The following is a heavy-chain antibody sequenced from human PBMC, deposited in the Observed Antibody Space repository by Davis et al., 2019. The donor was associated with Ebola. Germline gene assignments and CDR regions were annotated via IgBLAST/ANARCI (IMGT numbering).Heavy chain of an antibody. J-gene: IGHJ6*02. V-gene: IGHV3-30*03. CDR2: ISYDGSNK. D-gene: IGHD5-12*01. CDR3: ARGASGYDWGGYYYYGMDV. CDR1: GFTFSSYG. Sequence: GGSLRLSCAASGFTFSSYGMHWVRQAPGKGLEWVAVISYDGSNKYYADSVKGRFTISRDNAKNSLYLQMNSLRAEDTAVYYCARGASGYDWGGYYYYGMDVWGQGTTVTVSS.